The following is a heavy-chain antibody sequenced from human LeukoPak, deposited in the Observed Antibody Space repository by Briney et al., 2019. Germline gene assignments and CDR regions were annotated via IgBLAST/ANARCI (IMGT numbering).Heavy chain of an antibody. Sequence: SETLSLTCTVSGGTISSYYWSWIRQPPGKGLEWIGCIYTSGSTNYNPSLKSRVTISVDTSKNQFSLKLSSVTAADTAVYYCARGSTYYYGSGSYGSFDYWGQGTLVTVSS. D-gene: IGHD3-10*01. J-gene: IGHJ4*02. V-gene: IGHV4-4*08. CDR1: GGTISSYY. CDR2: IYTSGST. CDR3: ARGSTYYYGSGSYGSFDY.